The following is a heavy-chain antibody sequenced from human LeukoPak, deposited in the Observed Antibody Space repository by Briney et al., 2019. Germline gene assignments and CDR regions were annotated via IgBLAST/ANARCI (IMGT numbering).Heavy chain of an antibody. D-gene: IGHD2-2*01. CDR1: GYTFSSYG. V-gene: IGHV1-18*01. CDR3: ATQYCSSTTCYPYWVDY. J-gene: IGHJ4*02. CDR2: ISAYNGNT. Sequence: ASVKVSCKASGYTFSSYGISWVRQAPGQGLEWMGWISAYNGNTNHAQKLQGRVTMTTDTSTSTAYMELRSLRSDDTAVYYCATQYCSSTTCYPYWVDYWGQGTLVTVSS.